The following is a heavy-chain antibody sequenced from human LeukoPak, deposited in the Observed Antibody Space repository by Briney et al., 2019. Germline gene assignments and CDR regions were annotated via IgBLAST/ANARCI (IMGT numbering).Heavy chain of an antibody. CDR3: ARMAGYSSFYYYYGMDV. CDR2: IFYSGST. V-gene: IGHV4-59*08. J-gene: IGHJ6*02. CDR1: GGSISSYY. D-gene: IGHD4-11*01. Sequence: PSETLSLTCTVSGGSISSYYWSWIRQPPGKGLEWIGYIFYSGSTNYNPSLKSRVTISVDTSKNQFSLNLTSVTAADTAVYYCARMAGYSSFYYYYGMDVWGQGTTVTVSS.